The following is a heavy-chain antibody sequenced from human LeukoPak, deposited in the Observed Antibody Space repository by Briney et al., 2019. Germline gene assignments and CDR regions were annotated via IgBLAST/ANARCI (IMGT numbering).Heavy chain of an antibody. V-gene: IGHV3-23*01. Sequence: GGSLRRYGAASGFTCSSYAMSWLRQAPGLGLEGVTALSGSGGSTYYADSVKGRFTISRDNSKNTLYLQMNSLRAEDTAVYYCAKARSVGEYYFDYWGQGTLVTVSS. D-gene: IGHD3-10*01. J-gene: IGHJ4*02. CDR2: LSGSGGST. CDR1: GFTCSSYA. CDR3: AKARSVGEYYFDY.